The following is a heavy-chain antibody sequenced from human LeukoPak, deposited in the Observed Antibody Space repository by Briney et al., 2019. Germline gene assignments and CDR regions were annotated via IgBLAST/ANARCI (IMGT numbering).Heavy chain of an antibody. CDR2: INPSGGST. Sequence: GASVKVSCKASGYTFTSYYMHWVRQAPGQGLEWMGIINPSGGSTSYAQKFQGRVTMTRDTSTSTVYMELSSLRSEDTAVYYCARDPGIAAAGSQPFDHWAREPWSPSPQ. D-gene: IGHD6-13*01. J-gene: IGHJ4*02. CDR3: ARDPGIAAAGSQPFDH. V-gene: IGHV1-46*01. CDR1: GYTFTSYY.